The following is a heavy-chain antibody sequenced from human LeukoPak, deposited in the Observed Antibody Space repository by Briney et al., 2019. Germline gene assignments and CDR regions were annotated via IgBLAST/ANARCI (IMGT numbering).Heavy chain of an antibody. CDR1: GFTFDDYG. V-gene: IGHV3-21*01. Sequence: PGGSLRLSCAASGFTFDDYGMSWVRQAPGKGLEWVSSISSSSSYIYYADSVKGRFTISRDNAKNSLYLQMNSLRAEDAAVYYCARGPGGSYRLGINTPISFDYWGQGTLVTVSS. J-gene: IGHJ4*02. CDR3: ARGPGGSYRLGINTPISFDY. D-gene: IGHD1-26*01. CDR2: ISSSSSYI.